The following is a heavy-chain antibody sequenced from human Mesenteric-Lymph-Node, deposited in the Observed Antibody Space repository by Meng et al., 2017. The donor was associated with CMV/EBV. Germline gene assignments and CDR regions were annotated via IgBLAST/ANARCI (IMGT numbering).Heavy chain of an antibody. Sequence: GGSLRLSCKVSGFTFSGYSMNWVRQAPGKGLEWVSSISSTSTYIWYADSMKGRFTISRDNAKNIIYLEMNSLRAEDTAVYYCASQSRGSGSYIVYWGQGTLVTVSS. J-gene: IGHJ4*02. D-gene: IGHD3-10*01. V-gene: IGHV3-21*01. CDR1: GFTFSGYS. CDR2: ISSTSTYI. CDR3: ASQSRGSGSYIVY.